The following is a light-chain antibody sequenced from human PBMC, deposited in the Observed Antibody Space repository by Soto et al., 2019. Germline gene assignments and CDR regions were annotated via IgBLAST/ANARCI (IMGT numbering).Light chain of an antibody. CDR3: CSYTGNWV. Sequence: QSALTQPRSLSGSPGQSVTISCTGASSDLGDSNFVSWHQQHPGEVPKLLIYDVNKRPSGVPDRFSGSKSGNTASLTISGLQAEDEADYYCCSYTGNWVFGVGTKLTVL. V-gene: IGLV2-11*01. CDR2: DVN. CDR1: SSDLGDSNF. J-gene: IGLJ3*02.